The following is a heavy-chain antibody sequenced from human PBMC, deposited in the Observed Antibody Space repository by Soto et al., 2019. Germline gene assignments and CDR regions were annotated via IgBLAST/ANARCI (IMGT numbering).Heavy chain of an antibody. Sequence: QVQLQESGPRLVKPSETVSLTCSVSGVPISSTSYFWACIRHPPGKALEWIGSTYLDGRISYNPSLESRLNISVDTFKNHFSLTMTSVTASDTALYYCARRGYGLDVWGQGTTVKVSS. CDR3: ARRGYGLDV. V-gene: IGHV4-39*01. D-gene: IGHD6-13*01. CDR2: TYLDGRI. J-gene: IGHJ6*02. CDR1: GVPISSTSYF.